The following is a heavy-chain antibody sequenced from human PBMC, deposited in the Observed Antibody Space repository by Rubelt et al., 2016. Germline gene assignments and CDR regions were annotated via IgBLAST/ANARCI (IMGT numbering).Heavy chain of an antibody. V-gene: IGHV3-7*01. J-gene: IGHJ4*02. CDR3: AREGYCSGGSCYYFDY. D-gene: IGHD2-15*01. Sequence: GSGKGLEWVANIKQDGSEKYYVDSVKGRFPISRDNAKNSLYLQMNSLRAEDTAVYYCAREGYCSGGSCYYFDYWGQGTLVTVSS. CDR2: IKQDGSEK.